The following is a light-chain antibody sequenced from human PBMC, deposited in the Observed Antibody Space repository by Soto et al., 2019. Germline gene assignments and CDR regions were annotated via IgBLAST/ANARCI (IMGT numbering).Light chain of an antibody. Sequence: VLPKPPSATTASAQALCIWWTGTNGDVGGYNYVCWYQQHPGKAPKLMIYEVSERPSGVPDRFSGSKSSNTASLTVSELQAEDEADYSCSSYAGSNNFVFGTGTKVTVL. J-gene: IGLJ1*01. V-gene: IGLV2-8*02. CDR3: SSYAGSNNFV. CDR2: EVS. CDR1: NGDVGGYNY.